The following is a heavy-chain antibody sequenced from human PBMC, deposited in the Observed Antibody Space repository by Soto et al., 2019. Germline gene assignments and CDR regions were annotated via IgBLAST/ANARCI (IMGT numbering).Heavy chain of an antibody. CDR3: ARGSAVKNYYYGMDV. J-gene: IGHJ6*02. Sequence: QVQLVQSGAEVKKPGSSVKVSCKASGGTFSSYTISWVRQAPGQGLEWMGRIIPILGIANYAQKFQGRVTIXXDXSXXTAYMELSSLRSEDTAVYYCARGSAVKNYYYGMDVWGQGTTVTVSS. CDR1: GGTFSSYT. CDR2: IIPILGIA. V-gene: IGHV1-69*02. D-gene: IGHD1-26*01.